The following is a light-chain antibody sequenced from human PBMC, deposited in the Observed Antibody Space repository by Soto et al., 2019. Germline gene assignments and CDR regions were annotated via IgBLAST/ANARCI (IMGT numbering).Light chain of an antibody. J-gene: IGLJ2*01. V-gene: IGLV2-14*01. CDR1: SSDVGTYNY. CDR3: SSYTSSSTLVV. CDR2: DVS. Sequence: QSALTQPASVSGSPGQSITISCTGTSSDVGTYNYVSWYQQHAGKVPKLMIYDVSNRPSGVSDRFSGSKSGNTASLTISGLQAEDEADYYCSSYTSSSTLVVFGGGTKLTVL.